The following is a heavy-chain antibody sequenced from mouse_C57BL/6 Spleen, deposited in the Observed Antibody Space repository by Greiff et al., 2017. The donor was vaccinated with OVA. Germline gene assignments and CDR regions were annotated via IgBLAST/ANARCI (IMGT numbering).Heavy chain of an antibody. D-gene: IGHD4-1*01. CDR2: ISSGSSTI. CDR1: GFTFSDYG. Sequence: EVKLVESGGGLVKPGGSLKLSCAASGFTFSDYGMHWVRQAPEKGLEWVAYISSGSSTIYYADTVKGRFTISRDNAKNTLYLQMSSLKSEDTAMYYCARHELGYFDYWGQGTTLTVSS. V-gene: IGHV5-17*03. CDR3: ARHELGYFDY. J-gene: IGHJ2*01.